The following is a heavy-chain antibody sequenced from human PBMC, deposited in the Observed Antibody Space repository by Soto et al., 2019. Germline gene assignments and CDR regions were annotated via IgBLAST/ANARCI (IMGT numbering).Heavy chain of an antibody. Sequence: SETLSLTCTVSGGSIISSSYYWVLIRQPPGKGLEWIGSIYYSGSTYYNPSLKSRVTISVDTSKNQFSLKLSSVTAADTAVYYCARNLGRKGYSGYDFLNWFDPWGQGTLVTVSS. CDR1: GGSIISSSYY. CDR3: ARNLGRKGYSGYDFLNWFDP. J-gene: IGHJ5*02. V-gene: IGHV4-39*01. D-gene: IGHD5-12*01. CDR2: IYYSGST.